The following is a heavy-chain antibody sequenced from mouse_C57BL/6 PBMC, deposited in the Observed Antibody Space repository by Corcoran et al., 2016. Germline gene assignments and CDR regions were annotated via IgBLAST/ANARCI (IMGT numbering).Heavy chain of an antibody. Sequence: QIQLVQSGPELKKPGETVKISCKASGYTFTTYGMSWVKQAPGKGLKWMGWINTYSGVPTYADDFKGRFAFSLETSASTAYLQINNLKNEDTATYFCAILLEFAYWGQGTLVTVSA. CDR1: GYTFTTYG. J-gene: IGHJ3*01. V-gene: IGHV9-3*01. CDR3: AILLEFAY. CDR2: INTYSGVP. D-gene: IGHD2-10*01.